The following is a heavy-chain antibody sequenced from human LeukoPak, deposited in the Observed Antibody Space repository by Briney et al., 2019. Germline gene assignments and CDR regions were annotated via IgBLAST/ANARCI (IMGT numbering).Heavy chain of an antibody. V-gene: IGHV1-18*01. CDR1: GYTFTSYG. J-gene: IGHJ4*02. CDR2: ISAYNGNT. CDR3: ARTSWFGESLYYFDY. D-gene: IGHD3-10*01. Sequence: ASVKVSCKASGYTFTSYGISWVRQAPGQGLEWMGWISAYNGNTNYAQKLQGRVTMTTDTSTSTAYMELRSLRSEDTAVYYCARTSWFGESLYYFDYWGQGTLVTVSS.